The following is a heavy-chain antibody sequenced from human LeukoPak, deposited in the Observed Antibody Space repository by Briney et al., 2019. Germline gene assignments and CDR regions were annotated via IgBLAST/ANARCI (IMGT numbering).Heavy chain of an antibody. Sequence: SETLSLTCTVSGDSISSYYWSWIRQPPGKGLEWIGYIYYSGSTNYNPSLKSRVTISVDTSKDQFSLKLSSVTAADTAVYYCARERYDFWSGQPHMDVWGKGTTVTVSS. CDR3: ARERYDFWSGQPHMDV. J-gene: IGHJ6*03. CDR2: IYYSGST. D-gene: IGHD3-3*01. V-gene: IGHV4-59*01. CDR1: GDSISSYY.